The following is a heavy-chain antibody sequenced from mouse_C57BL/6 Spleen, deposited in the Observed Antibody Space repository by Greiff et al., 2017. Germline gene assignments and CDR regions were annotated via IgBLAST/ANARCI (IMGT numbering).Heavy chain of an antibody. V-gene: IGHV1-22*01. CDR3: AREGVITTVVSHYYAMDY. CDR2: INPNNGGT. CDR1: GYTFTDYN. Sequence: VQLKQSGPELVKPGASVKMSCKASGYTFTDYNMHWVKQSHGKSLEWIGYINPNNGGTSYNQKFKGKATLTVNKSSSTAYMELRSLTSEDSAVYYCAREGVITTVVSHYYAMDYWGQGTSVTVSS. J-gene: IGHJ4*01. D-gene: IGHD1-1*01.